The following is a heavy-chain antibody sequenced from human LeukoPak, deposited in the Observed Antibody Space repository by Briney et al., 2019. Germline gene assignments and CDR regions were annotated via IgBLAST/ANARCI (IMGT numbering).Heavy chain of an antibody. D-gene: IGHD1-20*01. CDR2: ISSSSSYI. CDR3: ASERPGRLYNWNYSDY. J-gene: IGHJ4*02. Sequence: GGSLRLSCAASGFTFSSYSMNWVRQAPGKGLEWVSPISSSSSYIYYAGSVKGRFTISRDNAKNSLYLQMNSLRAEDTAVYYCASERPGRLYNWNYSDYWGQGTLVTVSS. CDR1: GFTFSSYS. V-gene: IGHV3-21*01.